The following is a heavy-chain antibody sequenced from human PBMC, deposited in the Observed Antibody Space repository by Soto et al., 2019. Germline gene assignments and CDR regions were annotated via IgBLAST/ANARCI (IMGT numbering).Heavy chain of an antibody. V-gene: IGHV3-33*01. CDR1: GFDFKTYG. CDR2: IGFDGTNF. J-gene: IGHJ4*02. D-gene: IGHD1-20*01. Sequence: QGQLVESGGGVVQPGRSLRLSCVASGFDFKTYGMHWVRQAPGKGLEWVAVIGFDGTNFHYSDSVRGRFSISRDNSENTVSLQMNSLRVEDTALYYCVRTACVINNCSYRGVRWGQGTLVTV. CDR3: VRTACVINNCSYRGVR.